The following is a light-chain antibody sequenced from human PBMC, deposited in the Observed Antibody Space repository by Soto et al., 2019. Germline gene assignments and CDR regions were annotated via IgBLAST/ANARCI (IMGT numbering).Light chain of an antibody. J-gene: IGKJ5*01. CDR2: GAS. CDR3: QQYDSSPQIT. V-gene: IGKV3-20*01. Sequence: EIVLTQSPGTLSLSPGERATLSCRASQSVSSSYVAWYQQKPAQAPRLLIYGASSRATGIPARFSGSGSGTDFTPTISSLEPEDFAVYYCQQYDSSPQITFGQGTRLDIK. CDR1: QSVSSSY.